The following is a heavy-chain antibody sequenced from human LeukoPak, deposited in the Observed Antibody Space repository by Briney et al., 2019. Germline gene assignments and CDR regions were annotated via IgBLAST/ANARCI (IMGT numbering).Heavy chain of an antibody. V-gene: IGHV3-7*01. J-gene: IGHJ4*02. Sequence: PGGSLRLSCAASGFTFSSYWMSWVRQAPGKGLEWVANIKEDGSEKNYVDSVKGRFTISRDNAKNSLYLQMNSLRAEDTALYYCATDLAVAGNYWGQGTLVTVSS. D-gene: IGHD6-19*01. CDR2: IKEDGSEK. CDR3: ATDLAVAGNY. CDR1: GFTFSSYW.